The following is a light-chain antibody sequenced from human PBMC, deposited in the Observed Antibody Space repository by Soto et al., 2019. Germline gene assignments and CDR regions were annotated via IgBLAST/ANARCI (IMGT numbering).Light chain of an antibody. CDR2: GAS. J-gene: IGKJ4*01. V-gene: IGKV3-20*01. CDR1: QSVSTSY. Sequence: EIVLTRSPGTLSLSPGERATLSGRASQSVSTSYLAWYQQKPGQAPRLLIYGASSRATGIPDRFSGSGSGTDFTLTISRLEPEDFAVYYCHQYDSSPLTFGGGTKVEIK. CDR3: HQYDSSPLT.